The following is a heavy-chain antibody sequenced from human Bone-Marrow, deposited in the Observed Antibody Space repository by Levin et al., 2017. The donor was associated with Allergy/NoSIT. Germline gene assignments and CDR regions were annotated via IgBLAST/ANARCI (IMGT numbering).Heavy chain of an antibody. Sequence: GESLKISCAASGFTFNDAWMSWVRQSPGRGLEWVGRIKSRNDGGTTDYGAPVTGRFTISRDDSNKMLYLQMTSVTPEDTGVYYCTRSFLSSGWYRYFDSWGRGTLVSVSS. CDR1: GFTFNDAW. CDR3: TRSFLSSGWYRYFDS. J-gene: IGHJ4*02. D-gene: IGHD6-19*01. CDR2: IKSRNDGGTT. V-gene: IGHV3-15*05.